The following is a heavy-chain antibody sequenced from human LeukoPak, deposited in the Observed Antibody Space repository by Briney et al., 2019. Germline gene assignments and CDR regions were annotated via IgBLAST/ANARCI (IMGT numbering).Heavy chain of an antibody. J-gene: IGHJ4*02. Sequence: ASVKVSCKASGYTFTSCYMHWVRQAPGQGLEWMGIINPSGGSTSYAQKFQGRVTMTRDTSTSTVYMELSSLRSEDTAVYYCARGGCGGDCSINDFDYWGQGTLVTVSS. CDR1: GYTFTSCY. CDR2: INPSGGST. V-gene: IGHV1-46*01. CDR3: ARGGCGGDCSINDFDY. D-gene: IGHD2-21*02.